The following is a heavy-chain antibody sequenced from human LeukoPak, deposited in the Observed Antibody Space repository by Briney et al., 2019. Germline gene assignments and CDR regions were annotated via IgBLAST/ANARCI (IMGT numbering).Heavy chain of an antibody. D-gene: IGHD6-13*01. CDR1: GFTFSSYE. Sequence: GSLRLSCAASGFTFSSYEMNWVRQAPGKGLEWIGEINHSGSTNYNPSLKSRVTISVDTSKNQFSLKLSSVTAADTAVYYCARKTGYSSSWFVFRYFDYWGQGTLVTVSS. J-gene: IGHJ4*02. CDR3: ARKTGYSSSWFVFRYFDY. CDR2: INHSGST. V-gene: IGHV4-34*01.